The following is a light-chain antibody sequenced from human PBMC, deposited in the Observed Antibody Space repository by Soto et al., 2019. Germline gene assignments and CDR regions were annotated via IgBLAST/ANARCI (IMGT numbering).Light chain of an antibody. CDR1: TGAVTSGYY. CDR2: STT. Sequence: QTVVTQEPSLTVSPGGTVTLTCASSTGAVTSGYYPNWFQQKPGQAPRALIYSTTNKNSWTPARFSGSLLGGKAALTLSGVQPEDEADYYCLLYYGGAQRVFGGGTKRTVL. V-gene: IGLV7-43*01. CDR3: LLYYGGAQRV. J-gene: IGLJ3*02.